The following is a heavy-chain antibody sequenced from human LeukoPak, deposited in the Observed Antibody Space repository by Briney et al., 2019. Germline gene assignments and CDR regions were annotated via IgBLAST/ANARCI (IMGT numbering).Heavy chain of an antibody. V-gene: IGHV3-30*18. CDR1: GFTFSSYG. J-gene: IGHJ4*02. Sequence: PGGSLRLSCAASGFTFSSYGMHWVRQAPGKGLEWVAVISYDGSNKYYADSVKGRFTISRDNSKNTLYLQMNSLRAEDTAVYYCAKDLLKEQWLVQASIDYWGQGTLVTVSS. CDR2: ISYDGSNK. D-gene: IGHD6-19*01. CDR3: AKDLLKEQWLVQASIDY.